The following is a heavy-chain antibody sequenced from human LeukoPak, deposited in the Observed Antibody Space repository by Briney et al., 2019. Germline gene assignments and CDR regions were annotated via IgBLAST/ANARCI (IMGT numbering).Heavy chain of an antibody. V-gene: IGHV1-69*13. CDR2: IIPIFGTA. CDR3: ARDPEDYYDSSGYFDY. CDR1: GGTFSSYA. J-gene: IGHJ4*02. D-gene: IGHD3-22*01. Sequence: SVKVSCKASGGTFSSYAISWVRQAPGQGLEWMGGIIPIFGTANYAQKFQGRVTITADESTSTAYMELSSLRSEDTAVYYCARDPEDYYDSSGYFDYWGQGTLVTVSS.